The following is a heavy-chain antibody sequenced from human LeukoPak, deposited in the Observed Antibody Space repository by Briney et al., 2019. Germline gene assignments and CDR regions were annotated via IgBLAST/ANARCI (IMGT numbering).Heavy chain of an antibody. J-gene: IGHJ5*02. CDR1: GYTLTELS. Sequence: ASAKVSCKVSGYTLTELSMHWVRQAPGKGLEWMGGFDPEDGETIYAQKFQGRVTMTEDTSTDTAYMELSSLRSEDTAVYYCATAKPRLNWFDPWGQGTLVTVSS. CDR3: ATAKPRLNWFDP. D-gene: IGHD6-19*01. CDR2: FDPEDGET. V-gene: IGHV1-24*01.